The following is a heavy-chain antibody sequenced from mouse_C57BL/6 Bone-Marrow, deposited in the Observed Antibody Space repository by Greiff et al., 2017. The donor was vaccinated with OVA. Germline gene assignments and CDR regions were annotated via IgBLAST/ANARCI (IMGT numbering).Heavy chain of an antibody. Sequence: EVQRVESGGGLVQSGRSLRLSCATSGFTFSDFYMEWVRQAPGKGLEWIAASRNKANDYTTEYSASVKGRFIVSRDTSQSILYLQMNALRAEDTAIYYCARDTYDGYLYYAMDYWGQGTSVTVSS. CDR2: SRNKANDYTT. D-gene: IGHD2-3*01. CDR1: GFTFSDFY. V-gene: IGHV7-1*01. J-gene: IGHJ4*01. CDR3: ARDTYDGYLYYAMDY.